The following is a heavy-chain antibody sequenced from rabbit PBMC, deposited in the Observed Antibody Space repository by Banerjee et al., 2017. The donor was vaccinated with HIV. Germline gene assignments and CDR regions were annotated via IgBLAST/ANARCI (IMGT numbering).Heavy chain of an antibody. CDR3: ASYYSDGYAGDAYATGGYYFNL. D-gene: IGHD6-1*01. J-gene: IGHJ4*01. CDR2: IYGGSGST. CDR1: GFSFSSSYY. V-gene: IGHV1S40*01. Sequence: QSLEESGGDLVKPGASLTLTCTASGFSFSSSYYISWVRQAPGKGLEWIGIIYGGSGSTDYASWVNGRFTISSDNAQNTVDLQMNSLTAADTATYFCASYYSDGYAGDAYATGGYYFNLWGPGTLVTVS.